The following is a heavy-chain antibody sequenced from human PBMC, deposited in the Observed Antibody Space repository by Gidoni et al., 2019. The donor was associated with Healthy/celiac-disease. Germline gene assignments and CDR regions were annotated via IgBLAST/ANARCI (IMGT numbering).Heavy chain of an antibody. CDR2: IRGSGGST. Sequence: EVQLLESGCGSVQPGGSLRLSCASSGFTFSIYAMSWVRQAPGKGLEWVSAIRGSGGSTYYADSVEGRFTISRDNSKNTLYLQMNSLRAEDTAVYYCAKNRARRGEYSSSCSDYWGQGTLVTVSS. J-gene: IGHJ4*02. CDR1: GFTFSIYA. D-gene: IGHD6-13*01. V-gene: IGHV3-23*01. CDR3: AKNRARRGEYSSSCSDY.